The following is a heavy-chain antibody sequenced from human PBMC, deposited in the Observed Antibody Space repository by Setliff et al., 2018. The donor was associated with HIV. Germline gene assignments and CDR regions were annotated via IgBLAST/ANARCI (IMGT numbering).Heavy chain of an antibody. V-gene: IGHV3-21*01. Sequence: PGGSLRLSCSTSGFSFSRYAMSWVRQAPGKGLEWVSSISGGSGYIYYADSVKGRFTISRDDAKNSLFLQMNSLRAEDTAVYYCARSLYGGFGAPDSWGQGTLVTVSS. J-gene: IGHJ4*02. CDR1: GFSFSRYA. CDR3: ARSLYGGFGAPDS. D-gene: IGHD5-12*01. CDR2: ISGGSGYI.